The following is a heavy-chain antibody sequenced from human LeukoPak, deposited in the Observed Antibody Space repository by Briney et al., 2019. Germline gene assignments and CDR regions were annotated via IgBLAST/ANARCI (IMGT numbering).Heavy chain of an antibody. Sequence: GRSLRLSCAASGFTFDDHAMHWVRQAPGKGLEWVSGISWNSGSIGYADSVKGRFTISRDNAKNSLYLQMNSLRAEDTALYYCAKDTGVVPAANDGFDYWGQGTLVTVSS. V-gene: IGHV3-9*01. D-gene: IGHD2-2*01. CDR1: GFTFDDHA. CDR2: ISWNSGSI. J-gene: IGHJ4*02. CDR3: AKDTGVVPAANDGFDY.